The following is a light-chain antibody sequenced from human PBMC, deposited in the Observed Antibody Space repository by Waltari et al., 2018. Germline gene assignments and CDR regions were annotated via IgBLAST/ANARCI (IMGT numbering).Light chain of an antibody. J-gene: IGLJ2*01. Sequence: SYVLTQPPSVSVAPGQTARITCGGNNIGSKSVHWYQQKPGQDPVLVVCDDSGRPSGNTWGFSGSNSGNTATLTISRVEAGDEADYYCQVCDSSNWHVVFGGGTTLTVL. CDR1: NIGSKS. CDR3: QVCDSSNWHVV. CDR2: DDS. V-gene: IGLV3-21*02.